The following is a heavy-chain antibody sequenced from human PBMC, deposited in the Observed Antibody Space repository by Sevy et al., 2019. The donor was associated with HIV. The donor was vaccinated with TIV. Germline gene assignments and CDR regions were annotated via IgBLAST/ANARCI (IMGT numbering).Heavy chain of an antibody. CDR3: ARDHVKDGDLGDYYYFAMDV. CDR1: GFTLSDYY. V-gene: IGHV3-11*01. Sequence: GGSLRLSCVASGFTLSDYYISWIRQAPGKGLEWVSYISGTPDNIYYADSVKGRFTISRDNAKNSLYLQMNSLRAEDTAVYYCARDHVKDGDLGDYYYFAMDVWGQGTTVTVSS. CDR2: ISGTPDNI. D-gene: IGHD4-17*01. J-gene: IGHJ6*02.